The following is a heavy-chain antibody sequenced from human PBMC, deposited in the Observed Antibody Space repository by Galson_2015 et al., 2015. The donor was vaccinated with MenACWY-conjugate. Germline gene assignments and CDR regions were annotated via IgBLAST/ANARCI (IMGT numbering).Heavy chain of an antibody. CDR2: IYSGDNT. V-gene: IGHV3-53*04. J-gene: IGHJ3*02. Sequence: IYSGDNTYYAESVRGRFTISRHTSTNTLYLQMNSLRPEDTAIYYCARDSGTAYFDSSGYYRGLTFDIWGRGTMVTVSS. CDR3: ARDSGTAYFDSSGYYRGLTFDI. D-gene: IGHD3-22*01.